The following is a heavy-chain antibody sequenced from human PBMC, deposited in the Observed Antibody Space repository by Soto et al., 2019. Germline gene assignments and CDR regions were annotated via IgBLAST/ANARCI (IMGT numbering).Heavy chain of an antibody. D-gene: IGHD6-13*01. CDR3: ARVGGGSNSSSWYIMLDY. CDR2: INPSGGST. CDR1: GYTFTSYY. V-gene: IGHV1-46*01. J-gene: IGHJ4*02. Sequence: ASVKVSCKASGYTFTSYYMHWVRQAPGQGLEWMGIINPSGGSTSYAQKFQGRVTMTRDTSTSTVYMELSSLRSEDTAVYYCARVGGGSNSSSWYIMLDYWGQGTLVTVSS.